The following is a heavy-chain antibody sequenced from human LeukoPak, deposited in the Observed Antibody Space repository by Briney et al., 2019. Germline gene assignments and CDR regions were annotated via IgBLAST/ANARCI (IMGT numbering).Heavy chain of an antibody. CDR3: ARHRLQLWLRQDWFDP. D-gene: IGHD5-18*01. V-gene: IGHV4-39*01. Sequence: PSETLSLTCTVSGGSISSSSYYWGWIRQPPGKGPEWIGSIYYSGSTYYNPSLKSRVTISVDTSKNQFSLKLSSVTAADTAVYYCARHRLQLWLRQDWFDPWGQGTLVTVSS. CDR1: GGSISSSSYY. J-gene: IGHJ5*02. CDR2: IYYSGST.